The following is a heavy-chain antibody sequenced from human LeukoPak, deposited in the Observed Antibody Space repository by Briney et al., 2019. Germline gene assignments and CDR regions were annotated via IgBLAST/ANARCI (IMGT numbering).Heavy chain of an antibody. CDR3: ARVSGGRNWFDP. Sequence: SETLSLTCTVSGGSISSYYWSWIRQPRGKGLEWIGYIYTSGGTNYNPSLKSRVTISVDTSKSQFSLKLSSVTAADTAVYYCARVSGGRNWFDPWGQGTLVTVSS. V-gene: IGHV4-4*09. CDR1: GGSISSYY. D-gene: IGHD3-16*01. CDR2: IYTSGGT. J-gene: IGHJ5*02.